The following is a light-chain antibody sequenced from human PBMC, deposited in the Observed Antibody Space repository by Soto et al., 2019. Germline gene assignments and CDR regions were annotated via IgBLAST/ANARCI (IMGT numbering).Light chain of an antibody. V-gene: IGKV3-20*01. Sequence: EVVLTQSPGTLSLSPGERATLSCRASRSVGNNYLAWYQQKPGQTPRLLIYGASSRATGIPDRFSGSGSGTDFTLTITRLEPEDSAVYYCQQYGGSPLVTFGGGTKVEIK. CDR1: RSVGNNY. CDR2: GAS. CDR3: QQYGGSPLVT. J-gene: IGKJ4*01.